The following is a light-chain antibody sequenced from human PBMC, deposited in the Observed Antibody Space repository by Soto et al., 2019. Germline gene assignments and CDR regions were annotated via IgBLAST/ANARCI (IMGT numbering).Light chain of an antibody. Sequence: QSALTQPAPVSGSPGQSITISCTGTGSDVGNYKYVSWYQQHPGKAPKLIIFEVSNRPSGVSDRFSGSKSGNTASLTISGLQAEDEADYYCSSYTSISSLGVFGTGTKVTVL. J-gene: IGLJ1*01. CDR3: SSYTSISSLGV. CDR1: GSDVGNYKY. V-gene: IGLV2-14*01. CDR2: EVS.